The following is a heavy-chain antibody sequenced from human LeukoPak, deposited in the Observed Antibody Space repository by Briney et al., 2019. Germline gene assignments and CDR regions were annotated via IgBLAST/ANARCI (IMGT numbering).Heavy chain of an antibody. J-gene: IGHJ5*02. CDR1: GYTFTSYD. CDR3: ARVPKARNWFDP. Sequence: ASVKVSCKASGYTFTSYDINWVRQATGQGLEWMGWMNPNSGNTGYAQKFQGRVTMTRNTSISTAYMELSSLRSEDTAVYYCARVPKARNWFDPWGQGTLVTVSS. CDR2: MNPNSGNT. V-gene: IGHV1-8*01.